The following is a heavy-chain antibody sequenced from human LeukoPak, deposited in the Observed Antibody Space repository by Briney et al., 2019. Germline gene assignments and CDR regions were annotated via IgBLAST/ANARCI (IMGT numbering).Heavy chain of an antibody. V-gene: IGHV1-2*06. D-gene: IGHD3-22*01. Sequence: GASVKVSCKASGYTFTGYYIHWVRQAPGQGLDWMGRINPNNGGTNYAQKFQGRVTMTRDMSMSTAYMELSRLRSDDTAVYYCAGEYNSSGYRPFDIWGQGTMVTVPS. CDR1: GYTFTGYY. J-gene: IGHJ3*02. CDR3: AGEYNSSGYRPFDI. CDR2: INPNNGGT.